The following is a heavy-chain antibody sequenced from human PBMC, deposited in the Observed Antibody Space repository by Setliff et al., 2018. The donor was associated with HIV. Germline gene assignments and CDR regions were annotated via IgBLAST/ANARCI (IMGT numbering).Heavy chain of an antibody. CDR3: ARSIYGSGTYPLDI. V-gene: IGHV4-59*10. J-gene: IGHJ4*02. CDR1: GDSVSGYY. Sequence: PSETLSLTCAVSGDSVSGYYWSWIRQSAGRGLEWIGRVHSSATSNYNPSLKGRVAMSVDTAKNQFSLKLTSVSAADTAVYYCARSIYGSGTYPLDIWGQGTLVTVSS. D-gene: IGHD3-10*01. CDR2: VHSSATS.